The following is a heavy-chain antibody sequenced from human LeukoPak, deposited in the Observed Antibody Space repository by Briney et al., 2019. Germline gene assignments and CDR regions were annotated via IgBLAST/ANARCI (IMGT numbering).Heavy chain of an antibody. CDR1: GASISSGDYY. CDR3: ARGLLARDYDSSGFGY. CDR2: IYYTGSI. D-gene: IGHD3-22*01. Sequence: TSSETLSLTCTVSGASISSGDYYWNWIRQSPGKGLEWIGYIYYTGSIYYNPSLKSRVIISVDTSKNQFSLNLSSVTAADTAVYYCARGLLARDYDSSGFGYWGQGTLVTVSS. V-gene: IGHV4-30-4*01. J-gene: IGHJ4*02.